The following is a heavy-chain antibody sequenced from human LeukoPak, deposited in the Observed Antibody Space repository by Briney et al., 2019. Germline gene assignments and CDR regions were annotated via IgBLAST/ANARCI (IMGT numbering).Heavy chain of an antibody. J-gene: IGHJ4*02. CDR1: GYTFTSYG. V-gene: IGHV1-18*01. D-gene: IGHD1-26*01. CDR2: ISAYNGNT. CDR3: ARYSDVVGAKSFGY. Sequence: ASVKVSCKASGYTFTSYGISWVRQAPGQGLEWMGWISAYNGNTNYAQKLQGRVTMTADTSTSTAYMELRSLRSDDTAVYYCARYSDVVGAKSFGYWGQGTLVTVSS.